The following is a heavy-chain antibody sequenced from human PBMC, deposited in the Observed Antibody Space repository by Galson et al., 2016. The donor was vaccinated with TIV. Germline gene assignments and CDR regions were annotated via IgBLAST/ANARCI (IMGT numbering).Heavy chain of an antibody. CDR1: GFTFITKY. CDR3: VRETV. V-gene: IGHV3-53*05. Sequence: SLRLSCAASGFTFITKYVSWVRQVPGKGLEWVSVIYSDGNAYYADSVRGRFTIPGDNSKDTLYHQMNSLRGEDTAVYYCVRETVWGRGTTVTV. J-gene: IGHJ6*02. CDR2: IYSDGNA.